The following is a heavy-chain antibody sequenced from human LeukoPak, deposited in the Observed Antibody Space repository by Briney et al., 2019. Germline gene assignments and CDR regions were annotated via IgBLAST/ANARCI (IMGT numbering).Heavy chain of an antibody. CDR2: ISSSGSTI. CDR3: ASDTAAHYYYYYMDV. CDR1: GGSFSGYY. J-gene: IGHJ6*03. D-gene: IGHD2-2*01. V-gene: IGHV3-11*01. Sequence: LSLTCAVYGGSFSGYYWSWIRQAPGKGLEWVSYISSSGSTIYYADSVKGRFTISRDNAKNSLYLQMNSLRAEDTAVYYCASDTAAHYYYYYMDVWGKGTTVTISS.